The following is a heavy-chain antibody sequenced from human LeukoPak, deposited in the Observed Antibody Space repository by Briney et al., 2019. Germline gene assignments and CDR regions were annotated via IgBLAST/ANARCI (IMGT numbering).Heavy chain of an antibody. Sequence: KPSETLSLTCAVYGGSFGGYYWSWIRQPPGKGLEWIGEINHSGSTNYNPSLKSRVTISVDTSKNQFSLKLSSVTAADTAVYYCARDPRRGKRYYFDYWGQGTLVTVSS. CDR2: INHSGST. CDR1: GGSFGGYY. J-gene: IGHJ4*02. V-gene: IGHV4-34*01. CDR3: ARDPRRGKRYYFDY. D-gene: IGHD5-24*01.